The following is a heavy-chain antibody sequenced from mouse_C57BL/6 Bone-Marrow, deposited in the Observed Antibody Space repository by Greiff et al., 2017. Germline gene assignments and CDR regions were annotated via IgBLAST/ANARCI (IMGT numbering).Heavy chain of an antibody. CDR1: GFTFSSYA. Sequence: EVQLVESGGGLVKPGGSLKLSCAASGFTFSSYAMSWVRQTPEKRLEWVATISDGGSYTYYPDNVKGRFTISRDNAKNNLYLQMSHLKSEDTAMYYCAREEVGYAMGYWGQGTSVTVSS. CDR3: AREEVGYAMGY. CDR2: ISDGGSYT. D-gene: IGHD1-1*01. V-gene: IGHV5-4*01. J-gene: IGHJ4*01.